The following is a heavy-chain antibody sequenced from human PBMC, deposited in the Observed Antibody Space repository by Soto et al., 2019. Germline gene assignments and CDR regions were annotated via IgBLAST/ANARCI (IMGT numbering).Heavy chain of an antibody. CDR3: ARHSSVRSLFDY. Sequence: SETLSLTCTVSGGSISSSSYYWGWIRQPPGKGLEWIGSIYYSGSTYYNPSLKSRVTISVDTSKNQFSLKLSSVTAADTAVYYCARHSSVRSLFDYWGQGTLVTVSS. CDR1: GGSISSSSYY. D-gene: IGHD4-17*01. CDR2: IYYSGST. J-gene: IGHJ4*02. V-gene: IGHV4-39*01.